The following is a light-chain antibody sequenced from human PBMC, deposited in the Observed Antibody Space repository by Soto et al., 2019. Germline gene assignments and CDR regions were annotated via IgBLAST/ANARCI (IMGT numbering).Light chain of an antibody. CDR3: QQYNNWIT. CDR1: QSVSSN. V-gene: IGKV3-15*01. J-gene: IGKJ5*01. Sequence: EIVMTQSPATLSVSPGERATLSCRASQSVSSNLAWYQRKPGQAPRLLIYGASTRATGIAARFSGSGSGTEFTLTISSLQSEDFAVYYCQQYNNWITFGQGTRLEIK. CDR2: GAS.